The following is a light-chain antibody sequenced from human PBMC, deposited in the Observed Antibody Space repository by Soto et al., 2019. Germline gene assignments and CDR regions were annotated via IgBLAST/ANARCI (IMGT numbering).Light chain of an antibody. Sequence: EIVLKQSPGTLSLSRGERATLSCRASQSFGRRYLACYQQKPGQAPRLLISGVSKRATGIPDRFSGDGSGTDFTLTISRLEPEDFALYICHQYDGSPITFGQGTRLEIK. CDR2: GVS. J-gene: IGKJ5*01. CDR3: HQYDGSPIT. V-gene: IGKV3-20*01. CDR1: QSFGRRY.